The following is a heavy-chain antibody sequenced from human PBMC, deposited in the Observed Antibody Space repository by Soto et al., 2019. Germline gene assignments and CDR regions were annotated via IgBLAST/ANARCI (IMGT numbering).Heavy chain of an antibody. CDR1: GCSISSGDYY. V-gene: IGHV4-30-4*01. Sequence: SETLSLTCTVSGCSISSGDYYWSWIRQPPGKGLEWIGYIYYSGSTYYNPSLKSRVTISVDTSKNQFSLKLSSVTAADTAVYYCARVPAGGYYSYYYGMDVWGQGTTVTVSS. CDR2: IYYSGST. D-gene: IGHD3-3*01. J-gene: IGHJ6*02. CDR3: ARVPAGGYYSYYYGMDV.